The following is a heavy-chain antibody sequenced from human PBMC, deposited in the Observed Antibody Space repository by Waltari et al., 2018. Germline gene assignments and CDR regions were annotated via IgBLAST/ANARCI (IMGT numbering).Heavy chain of an antibody. CDR1: GFPFITYG. CDR3: APTFLDKAYYFDY. D-gene: IGHD3-3*01. V-gene: IGHV3-30*02. Sequence: QVQLVESGGGGVQPGGSRRLSGAASGFPFITYGSNWVDQPPGKGLEWVAFIRYDGNNKYYADSVKGRFTISRDNSKNTLYLQMNSLRAEDTAMYYCAPTFLDKAYYFDYWGQGTLVTVSS. J-gene: IGHJ4*02. CDR2: IRYDGNNK.